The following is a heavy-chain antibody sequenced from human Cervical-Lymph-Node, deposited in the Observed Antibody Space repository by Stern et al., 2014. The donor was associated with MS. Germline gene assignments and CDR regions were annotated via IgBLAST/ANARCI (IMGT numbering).Heavy chain of an antibody. CDR2: IWYDGSNK. Sequence: VHLVESGGGVVQPGRSLRLSCAASGFTFSSYGMPWVRQAPGKGLEWVAVIWYDGSNKYYADSVKGRFTISRDNSKNTLYLQMNSLRAEDTAVYYCARDLVPYDSSGTLDYWGQGTLVTVSS. J-gene: IGHJ4*02. CDR3: ARDLVPYDSSGTLDY. D-gene: IGHD3-22*01. V-gene: IGHV3-33*01. CDR1: GFTFSSYG.